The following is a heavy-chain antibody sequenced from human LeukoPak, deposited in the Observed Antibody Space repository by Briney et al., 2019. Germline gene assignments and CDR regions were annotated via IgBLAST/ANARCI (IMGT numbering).Heavy chain of an antibody. CDR1: GGSISSGGYY. V-gene: IGHV4-30-2*01. CDR3: ASCSPTYYDFWSGGDAFDI. D-gene: IGHD3-3*01. Sequence: SETLSLTCTVSGGSISSGGYYWSWIRQPPGKGLEWIGYIYHSGSTYYNPSLKSRVTISVDRSKNQFSLKLSSVTAADTAVCYCASCSPTYYDFWSGGDAFDIWGQGTMVTVSS. J-gene: IGHJ3*02. CDR2: IYHSGST.